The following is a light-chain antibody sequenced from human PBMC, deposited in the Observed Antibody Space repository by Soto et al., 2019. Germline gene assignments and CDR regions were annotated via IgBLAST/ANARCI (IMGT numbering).Light chain of an antibody. J-gene: IGLJ2*01. CDR3: NSYAGSFNWV. CDR2: EVS. Sequence: QSVLTQPPSASGSPGQSVTISCTGTSSDVGGYNYVSWYQQHPGKAPKLIISEVSKRPSGVPDRFSGSKSGNTASLTVSGLKAEDEADYYCNSYAGSFNWVFGGGTKLTVL. V-gene: IGLV2-8*01. CDR1: SSDVGGYNY.